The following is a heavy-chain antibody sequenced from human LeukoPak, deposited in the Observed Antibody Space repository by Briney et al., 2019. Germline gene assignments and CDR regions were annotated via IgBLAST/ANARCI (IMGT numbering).Heavy chain of an antibody. Sequence: GGSLRLSCAASGFSFSSYGMHWVRQAPGKGLEWVAVIWYDGSKKYYADSVKGRFTISRDNSKNTLYLQMNSLRAEDTAVYYCAKAKIAVAAKGGYFQHWGQGTLVTVSS. D-gene: IGHD6-19*01. CDR2: IWYDGSKK. V-gene: IGHV3-33*06. CDR1: GFSFSSYG. CDR3: AKAKIAVAAKGGYFQH. J-gene: IGHJ1*01.